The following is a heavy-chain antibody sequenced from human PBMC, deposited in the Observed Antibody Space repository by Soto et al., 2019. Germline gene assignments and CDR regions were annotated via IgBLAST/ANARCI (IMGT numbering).Heavy chain of an antibody. CDR2: IYYSGST. D-gene: IGHD2-21*02. Sequence: SETLSLTCTVSGGSISSYYWSWIRQPPGKGLEWIGYIYYSGSTNYNPSLKSRVTISVDTSKNQFSLKLSSVTAADTAVYYCARLKSRGVDPDPDMTANFDYWGQGTLVTVSS. CDR3: ARLKSRGVDPDPDMTANFDY. CDR1: GGSISSYY. V-gene: IGHV4-59*01. J-gene: IGHJ4*02.